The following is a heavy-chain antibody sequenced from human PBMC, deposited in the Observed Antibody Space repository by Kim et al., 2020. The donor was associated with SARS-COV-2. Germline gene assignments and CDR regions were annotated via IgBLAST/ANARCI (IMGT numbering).Heavy chain of an antibody. CDR3: ASGPSGWYDY. D-gene: IGHD6-19*01. J-gene: IGHJ4*02. V-gene: IGHV1-8*02. Sequence: ASVKVSCKASGYRFTSYDINWARQATGQGLDWMGWVNPNSGNTGYAQKFQGRVTMTRDTATRMAYMEMRSLRSEDTAVYYCASGPSGWYDYWGQGTLVTVSS. CDR1: GYRFTSYD. CDR2: VNPNSGNT.